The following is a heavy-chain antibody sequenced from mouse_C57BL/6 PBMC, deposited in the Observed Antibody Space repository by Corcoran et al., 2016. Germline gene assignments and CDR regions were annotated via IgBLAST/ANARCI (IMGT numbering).Heavy chain of an antibody. Sequence: EVLLQQSGPELVKPGASVKISCKASGYTFTDYYMNWVKQSHGKSLEWIGDINPNNGGTSYNQKFKGKATLTVDRSSSTAYMELRSLTSEDSAVYYCARGGYGSSSDWYFDVWGTGTTVTVSS. CDR2: INPNNGGT. CDR1: GYTFTDYY. CDR3: ARGGYGSSSDWYFDV. J-gene: IGHJ1*03. D-gene: IGHD1-1*01. V-gene: IGHV1-26*01.